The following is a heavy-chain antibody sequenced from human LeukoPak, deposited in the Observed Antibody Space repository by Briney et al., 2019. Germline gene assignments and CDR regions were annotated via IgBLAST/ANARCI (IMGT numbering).Heavy chain of an antibody. CDR3: AKVPVSVITDGMDV. D-gene: IGHD2/OR15-2a*01. V-gene: IGHV3-23*01. CDR2: ISGSGGST. Sequence: PGGSLRLSCAASGFTFSSYAMSWVRQAPGKGLEWVSAISGSGGSTYYADSVKGRFTISRDNSKNTLYPQMNSLRAEDTAVYYCAKVPVSVITDGMDVWGQGTTVTVSS. CDR1: GFTFSSYA. J-gene: IGHJ6*02.